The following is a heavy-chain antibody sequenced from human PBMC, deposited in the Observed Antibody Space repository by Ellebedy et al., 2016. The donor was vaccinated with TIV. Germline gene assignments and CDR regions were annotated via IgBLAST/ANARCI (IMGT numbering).Heavy chain of an antibody. CDR3: ARLGYSAYKRDNWFDP. CDR1: GYTFTGYY. Sequence: ASVKVSCKASGYTFTGYYLHWVRQAPGQRLEWMGWINAGNGKTKYSRNFQARVTFTRDTSASTAYMVLSSLRSEDTAVYYCARLGYSAYKRDNWFDPWGQGTLVTVSS. CDR2: INAGNGKT. J-gene: IGHJ5*02. V-gene: IGHV1-3*01. D-gene: IGHD5-12*01.